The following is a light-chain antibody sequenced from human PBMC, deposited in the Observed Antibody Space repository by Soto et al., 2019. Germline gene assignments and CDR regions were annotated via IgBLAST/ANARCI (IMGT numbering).Light chain of an antibody. J-gene: IGLJ7*01. CDR2: DVS. V-gene: IGLV2-14*01. CDR3: SSYTSSSIPV. CDR1: SSDVGGYNY. Sequence: QSVLTQPASVSGSHGQSITISCTGTSSDVGGYNYVSWYQQHPGKAPKLMIYDVSNRPSGVSNRFSGSKSGNTASLTISGLQAEDEAEYYCSSYTSSSIPVFGGGTQLTVL.